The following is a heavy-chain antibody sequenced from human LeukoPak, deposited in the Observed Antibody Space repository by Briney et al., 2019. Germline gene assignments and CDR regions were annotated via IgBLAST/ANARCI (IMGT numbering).Heavy chain of an antibody. Sequence: GGSLRLSCAASGFPFSNHAMSWVRQPPGKGLEWVSAISNGNTYYADSVRGRFTISRDDSKNMVYLQMNSLRDEDAALYYCVREAGYCASVCLKSNWFDPWGQGTLVTVSS. D-gene: IGHD2-21*02. V-gene: IGHV3-23*01. CDR2: ISNGNT. J-gene: IGHJ5*02. CDR1: GFPFSNHA. CDR3: VREAGYCASVCLKSNWFDP.